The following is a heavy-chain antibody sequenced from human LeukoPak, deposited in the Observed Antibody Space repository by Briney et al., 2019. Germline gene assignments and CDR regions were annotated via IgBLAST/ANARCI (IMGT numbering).Heavy chain of an antibody. CDR1: GYTFTVNY. V-gene: IGHV1-2*02. Sequence: ASVKVSCKASGYTFTVNYMHWVRQAPGQGLEWMGWINPNSGGANYAQKFQGRVTMTRDTSISTAYMELSRLRSDDTAVYYCARDGRSSGWPEYWGQGTLVTVSS. D-gene: IGHD6-19*01. J-gene: IGHJ4*02. CDR3: ARDGRSSGWPEY. CDR2: INPNSGGA.